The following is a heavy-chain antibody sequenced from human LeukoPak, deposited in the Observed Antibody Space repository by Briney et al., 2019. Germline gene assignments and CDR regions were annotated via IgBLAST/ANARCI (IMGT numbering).Heavy chain of an antibody. CDR1: GYTFTSYD. V-gene: IGHV1-8*01. D-gene: IGHD3-16*01. Sequence: GASVKVSCKASGYTFTSYDINWVRQATGQGLEWMGWMNPNRGNTGYAQKFQGRVTMTRNTSISTAYMELSSLRSEDTAVYYCARVNSPDYGYYYYYGMDVWGQGTTVTVSS. CDR2: MNPNRGNT. J-gene: IGHJ6*02. CDR3: ARVNSPDYGYYYYYGMDV.